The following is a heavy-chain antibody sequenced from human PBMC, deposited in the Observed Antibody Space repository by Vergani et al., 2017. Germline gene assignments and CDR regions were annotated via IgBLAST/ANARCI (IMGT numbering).Heavy chain of an antibody. V-gene: IGHV3-20*04. CDR1: GFTFSTYA. CDR2: INWNGGST. Sequence: EVQLLESGGGLVQPGGSLRLSCAASGFTFSTYAMTWVRQAPGKGLEWVSGINWNGGSTGYADSVKGRFTISRDNAKNSLYLQMNSLRAEDTALYYCAREGYYGSGIFDYWGQGTLVTVSS. CDR3: AREGYYGSGIFDY. J-gene: IGHJ4*02. D-gene: IGHD3-10*01.